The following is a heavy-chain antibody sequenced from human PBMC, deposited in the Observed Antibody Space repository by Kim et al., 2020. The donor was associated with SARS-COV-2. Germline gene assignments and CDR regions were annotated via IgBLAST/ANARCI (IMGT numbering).Heavy chain of an antibody. J-gene: IGHJ4*02. D-gene: IGHD1-26*01. CDR3: AKTWDS. Sequence: GGSLGLSCAASGFTVSSNYMSWVRQAPGKGLEWVSVIKSGGSTDYAATVKGRFIISRNNSKNTLLRQMNNMRTEDTAVYYCAKTWDSWGQGTLVTVSS. CDR2: IKSGGST. CDR1: GFTVSSNY. V-gene: IGHV3-66*01.